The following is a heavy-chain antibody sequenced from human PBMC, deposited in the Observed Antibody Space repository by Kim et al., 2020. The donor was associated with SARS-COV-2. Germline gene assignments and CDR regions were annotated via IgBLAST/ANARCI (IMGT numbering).Heavy chain of an antibody. CDR2: IGTAGDT. V-gene: IGHV3-13*04. Sequence: GGSLRLSCAASGFTVSSYDMHWVRQATGKGLEWVSAIGTAGDTYYPGSVKGRFTISRENAENSLYLQMNTLRAGDTAVYYCARVSNSACDTWGQGTMVTVSP. CDR3: ARVSNSACDT. J-gene: IGHJ3*02. CDR1: GFTVSSYD.